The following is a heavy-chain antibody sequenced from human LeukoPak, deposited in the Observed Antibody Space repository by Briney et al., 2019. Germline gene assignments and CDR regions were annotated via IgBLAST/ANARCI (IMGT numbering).Heavy chain of an antibody. CDR3: ARVSGRGGKRWPNLDY. J-gene: IGHJ4*02. CDR1: GGALNSFS. D-gene: IGHD6-19*01. CDR2: IVPVLRVL. V-gene: IGHV1-69*04. Sequence: ASVKVSCKASGGALNSFSITWVRQAPGQGLECLGRIVPVLRVLHYAQKFQGRVTITADKSTNTAYMELTGLTYEDTAVYYCARVSGRGGKRWPNLDYWGQGTLVTVSS.